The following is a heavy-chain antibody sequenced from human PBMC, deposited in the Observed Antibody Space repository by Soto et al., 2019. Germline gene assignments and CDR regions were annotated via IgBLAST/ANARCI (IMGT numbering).Heavy chain of an antibody. V-gene: IGHV1-69*13. Sequence: SVKVSCKASGGMFYSSAINWVRQAPGQGLEWMGGIVPMNGSPKYAQEFLGRVTISADASATTAYMDLSGLKSEDAAVYYCSFETNWTYPLTRYWGRGTQVTVSS. CDR1: GGMFYSSA. D-gene: IGHD2-8*01. CDR3: SFETNWTYPLTRY. J-gene: IGHJ4*02. CDR2: IVPMNGSP.